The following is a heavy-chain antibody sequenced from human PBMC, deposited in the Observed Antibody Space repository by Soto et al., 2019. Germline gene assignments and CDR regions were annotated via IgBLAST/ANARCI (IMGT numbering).Heavy chain of an antibody. J-gene: IGHJ4*02. D-gene: IGHD6-19*01. CDR3: ASIAVYYFDY. CDR2: IYYSGST. Sequence: PXETLSLTCTVSGCSISSSSYYWGWIRQPPGKGLEWIGSIYYSGSTYYNPSLKSRVTISVDTSKNQFSLKLSSVTAADTAVYYCASIAVYYFDYWGQGTLVTVSS. V-gene: IGHV4-39*01. CDR1: GCSISSSSYY.